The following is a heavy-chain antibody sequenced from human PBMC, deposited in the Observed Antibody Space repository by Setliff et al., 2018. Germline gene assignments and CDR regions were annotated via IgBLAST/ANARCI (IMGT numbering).Heavy chain of an antibody. Sequence: KVSCKASGGTFSSYAISWVRQAPGQGLEWMGGIIPIFGTANYAQKFQGRVTITTDESTSTAYMELSSLRSEDTAVYYCATTRDDSSGYLLGIFAFDIWGQGTMVTVS. V-gene: IGHV1-69*05. CDR3: ATTRDDSSGYLLGIFAFDI. CDR1: GGTFSSYA. D-gene: IGHD3-22*01. J-gene: IGHJ3*02. CDR2: IIPIFGTA.